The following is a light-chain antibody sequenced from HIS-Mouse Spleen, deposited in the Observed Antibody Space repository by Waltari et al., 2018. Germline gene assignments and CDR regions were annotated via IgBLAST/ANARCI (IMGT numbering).Light chain of an antibody. CDR3: MQALQTPLT. Sequence: DIVMTQSPLSLPVTPGEPADISCRSSQSLRHSNGYNYLVWYLQKPGQSPQLLIYLGSNRASGVPDRFSGSGSGTDFTLKISRVEAEDVGVYYCMQALQTPLTFGGGTKVEIK. CDR1: QSLRHSNGYNY. V-gene: IGKV2-28*01. CDR2: LGS. J-gene: IGKJ4*01.